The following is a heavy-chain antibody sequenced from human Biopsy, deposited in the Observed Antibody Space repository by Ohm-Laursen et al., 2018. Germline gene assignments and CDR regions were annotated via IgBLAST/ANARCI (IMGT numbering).Heavy chain of an antibody. CDR2: IYPGGST. Sequence: GTLSLTCNVSGGDINNYYWSWIRQPAGKGLEWIGRIYPGGSTNYNPSLKSRVTMSVYTSKKQLSLRLRSVTAADTAMYYCASVVLGPTNDAFDLWGQGTMVVVSS. J-gene: IGHJ3*01. V-gene: IGHV4-4*07. CDR3: ASVVLGPTNDAFDL. CDR1: GGDINNYY. D-gene: IGHD3-22*01.